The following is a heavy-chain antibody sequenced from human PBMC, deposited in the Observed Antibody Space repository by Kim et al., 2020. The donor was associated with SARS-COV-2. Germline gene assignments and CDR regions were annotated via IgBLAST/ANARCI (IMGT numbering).Heavy chain of an antibody. J-gene: IGHJ4*02. Sequence: SGPTLVNPTETLTLTCTVSGFSLSNARMGVSWIRQPPGKALEWLAHIFSNDEKSYSTSLKSRLTISKDTSKSQVVLTMTNMDPVDTATYYCARSFKRGYSGYVLDYWGQGTLVTVSS. CDR3: ARSFKRGYSGYVLDY. D-gene: IGHD5-12*01. CDR2: IFSNDEK. V-gene: IGHV2-26*01. CDR1: GFSLSNARMG.